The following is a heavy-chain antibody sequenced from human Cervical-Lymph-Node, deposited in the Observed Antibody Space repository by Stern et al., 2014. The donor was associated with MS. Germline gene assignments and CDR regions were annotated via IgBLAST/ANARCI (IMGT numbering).Heavy chain of an antibody. J-gene: IGHJ6*02. CDR2: IIPIFGAA. CDR1: GGTFSSQA. Sequence: QVQLVQSGAEVKKPGSSVKVSCKASGGTFSSQAISWVRQAPGQGLEWLGGIIPIFGAAHYAQKLQGRVTITADESTSTAYMELRSLRSEDTAVYYCARDEIGQTTTHYYYYGMDVWGQGTTVTVSS. CDR3: ARDEIGQTTTHYYYYGMDV. V-gene: IGHV1-69*01. D-gene: IGHD1-1*01.